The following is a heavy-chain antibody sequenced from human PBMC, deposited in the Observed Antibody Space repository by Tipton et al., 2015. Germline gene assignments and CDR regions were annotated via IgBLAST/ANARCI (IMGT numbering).Heavy chain of an antibody. V-gene: IGHV3-23*01. J-gene: IGHJ4*02. CDR1: GFTFSSYA. Sequence: SLRLSCAASGFTFSSYAMSWVRQAPGKGLEWVSAISGGGDRTFYADSVKGRFTISRDSSKNTLYLQMNSLRAEDTAVYYCAKDRRVTIFGVVIMDGVDYWGQGTLVTVSS. CDR3: AKDRRVTIFGVVIMDGVDY. CDR2: ISGGGDRT. D-gene: IGHD3-3*01.